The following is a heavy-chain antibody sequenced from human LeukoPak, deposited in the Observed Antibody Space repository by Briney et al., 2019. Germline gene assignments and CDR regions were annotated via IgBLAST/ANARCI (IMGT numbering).Heavy chain of an antibody. CDR2: IGTAGDT. D-gene: IGHD6-13*01. Sequence: PGGSLRLSCAASGFTLSSYDMHWVRQPTGKGLEWVSTIGTAGDTYSSGSVKGRFTISRDKAKNYLYLRMNSLTAGDTAVYYCAKGGPAAGGGFDNWGQGTLVTVSS. CDR3: AKGGPAAGGGFDN. CDR1: GFTLSSYD. V-gene: IGHV3-13*04. J-gene: IGHJ4*02.